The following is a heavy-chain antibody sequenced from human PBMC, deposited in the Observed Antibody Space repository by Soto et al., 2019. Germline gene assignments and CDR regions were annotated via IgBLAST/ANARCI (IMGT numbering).Heavy chain of an antibody. D-gene: IGHD2-15*01. CDR2: IIPIFGTA. CDR3: ARVPRVVRYYYYGMYV. Sequence: SVKVSCKASGGTFSSYAISWVRQAPGQGLEWMGGIIPIFGTANYAQKFQGRVTITADESTSTAYMELSSLRSEDTAVYYCARVPRVVRYYYYGMYVWSQGTTVTVS. V-gene: IGHV1-69*13. CDR1: GGTFSSYA. J-gene: IGHJ6*02.